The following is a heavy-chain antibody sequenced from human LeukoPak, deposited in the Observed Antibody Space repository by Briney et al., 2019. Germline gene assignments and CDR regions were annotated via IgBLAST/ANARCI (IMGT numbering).Heavy chain of an antibody. J-gene: IGHJ4*02. V-gene: IGHV3-53*01. Sequence: GGSLRPSCAASGFTVSSNYMTWVRQAPGKGLEWVSLIYSDGTTYYADSVKGRFTVSRDNSKNTLYLQMNSLRAEDTAVYYCATDAFSASPQNAYWGQGTLVTVSS. CDR1: GFTVSSNY. CDR2: IYSDGTT. D-gene: IGHD1-26*01. CDR3: ATDAFSASPQNAY.